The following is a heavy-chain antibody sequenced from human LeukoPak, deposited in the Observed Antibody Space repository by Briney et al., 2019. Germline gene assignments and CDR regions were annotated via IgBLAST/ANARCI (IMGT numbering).Heavy chain of an antibody. D-gene: IGHD2-15*01. J-gene: IGHJ5*02. Sequence: ASVKVSCKASGYTFTCYYMHWVRQAPGQGLEWMGWINPNSGGTNYAQKFQGRVTMTRDTSISTAYMELSRLRSDDTAVYYCARQGCSGGSCYSLGIYYDSSGYQDPGGQGTLVTVS. V-gene: IGHV1-2*02. CDR2: INPNSGGT. CDR1: GYTFTCYY. CDR3: ARQGCSGGSCYSLGIYYDSSGYQDP.